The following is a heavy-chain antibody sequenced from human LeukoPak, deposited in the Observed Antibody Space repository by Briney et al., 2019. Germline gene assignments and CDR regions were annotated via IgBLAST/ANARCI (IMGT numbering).Heavy chain of an antibody. CDR1: GGSNSSYY. CDR3: ARGGPSGYDDY. CDR2: IYTSGST. J-gene: IGHJ4*02. V-gene: IGHV4-4*07. D-gene: IGHD5-12*01. Sequence: SETLSLTCTVSGGSNSSYYWSWMRQPAGKGRERIGRIYTSGSTNYNPSLKSRVTMSVDTSKNQFSLKLSSVTAADTAVYYCARGGPSGYDDYWGQGTLVTVSS.